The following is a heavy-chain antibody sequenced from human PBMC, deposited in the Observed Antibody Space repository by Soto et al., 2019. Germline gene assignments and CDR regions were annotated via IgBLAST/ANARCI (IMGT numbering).Heavy chain of an antibody. V-gene: IGHV3-23*01. CDR1: GFTFSSYA. CDR2: ISGSGGST. CDR3: AKEAYYYDSSGPRAIDY. J-gene: IGHJ4*02. Sequence: GGSLRLSCAASGFTFSSYAMSWVRQAPGKGLEWVSAISGSGGSTYYADSVKGRFTISRDNSKNTLYLQMNSLRAEDTAVYYCAKEAYYYDSSGPRAIDYWGQGTLVTVSS. D-gene: IGHD3-22*01.